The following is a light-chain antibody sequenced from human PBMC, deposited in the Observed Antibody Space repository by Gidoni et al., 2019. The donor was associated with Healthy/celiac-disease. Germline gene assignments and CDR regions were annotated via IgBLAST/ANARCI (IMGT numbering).Light chain of an antibody. V-gene: IGKV3-20*01. CDR3: QQDGSAPIT. Sequence: VLTQSPGTLSLSPGEGATLSCRASQSVSSSYLAWYQQKPGQAPRLLIYGASSRATGIPDRFSGSGSGTDFTLTISRLEPEDFAVYYCQQDGSAPITFGQGTRLEIK. CDR1: QSVSSSY. CDR2: GAS. J-gene: IGKJ5*01.